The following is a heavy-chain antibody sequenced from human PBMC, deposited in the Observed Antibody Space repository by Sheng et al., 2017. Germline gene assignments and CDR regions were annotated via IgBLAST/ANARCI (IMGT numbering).Heavy chain of an antibody. J-gene: IGHJ4*02. Sequence: QVQLVESGGGVVQPGRSLRLSCAASGFTFSSYGMHWIRQAPGKGLEWVAVIWYDGSKKYYGDAVKGRFTISRDNSKNTLYLQMNSLRAEDTAMYYCVRDALRYFDWSFADYWGQGTLVTVSS. D-gene: IGHD3-9*01. CDR3: VRDALRYFDWSFADY. CDR1: GFTFSSYG. CDR2: IWYDGSKK. V-gene: IGHV3-33*01.